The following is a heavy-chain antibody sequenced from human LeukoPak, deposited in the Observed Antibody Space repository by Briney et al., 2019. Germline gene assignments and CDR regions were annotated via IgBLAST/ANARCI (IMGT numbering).Heavy chain of an antibody. CDR1: GYTFTSFD. D-gene: IGHD2-2*01. V-gene: IGHV1-8*01. CDR3: ARNEYATGWFDH. J-gene: IGHJ5*02. Sequence: ASVTVSCKASGYTFTSFDINWVRQATGQGLEWLGWMTPNSGQTGYAQKFQGRVTLTRDTSTSTAYMELSSLTSEDTAVYYCARNEYATGWFDHWGQGTVVTVSS. CDR2: MTPNSGQT.